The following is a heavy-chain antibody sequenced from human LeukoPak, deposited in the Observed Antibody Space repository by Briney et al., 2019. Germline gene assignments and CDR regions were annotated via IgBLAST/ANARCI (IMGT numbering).Heavy chain of an antibody. CDR3: ARGRTTVLYYYGMDV. D-gene: IGHD4-11*01. J-gene: IGHJ6*02. V-gene: IGHV4-59*08. CDR2: IYYSGST. CDR1: GGSISSYY. Sequence: SETLSLTCTVSGGSISSYYWSWIRQPPGKGLEWIGYIYYSGSTNYNPSLKGRVTISVDTSKNQFSLKLSSVTAADTAVYYCARGRTTVLYYYGMDVWGQGTTVTVSS.